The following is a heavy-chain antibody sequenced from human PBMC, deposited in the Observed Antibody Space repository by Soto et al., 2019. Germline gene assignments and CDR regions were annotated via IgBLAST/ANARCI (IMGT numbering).Heavy chain of an antibody. CDR2: IYYSGST. V-gene: IGHV4-59*01. D-gene: IGHD4-17*01. Sequence: IRQPPGKGLEWIGYIYYSGSTNYNPSLKSRVTISVDTSKNQFSLSLKLSSVTAADTAVYYCARVYGDYLDYWGQGTLVTVSS. J-gene: IGHJ4*02. CDR3: ARVYGDYLDY.